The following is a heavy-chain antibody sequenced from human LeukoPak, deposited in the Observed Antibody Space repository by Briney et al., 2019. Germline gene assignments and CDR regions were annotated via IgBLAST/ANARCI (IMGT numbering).Heavy chain of an antibody. D-gene: IGHD5-18*01. CDR3: ARGLAGSVDTDPAFDY. Sequence: GGSLRLSCAASGFTVSSNYMSWVRQAPGKGLEWVSVIYSGGSTYYADSVKGRFTISRDNSKNTLYLQMNSLRAENTAVYYCARGLAGSVDTDPAFDYWGQGTLVTVSS. CDR1: GFTVSSNY. CDR2: IYSGGST. J-gene: IGHJ4*02. V-gene: IGHV3-53*01.